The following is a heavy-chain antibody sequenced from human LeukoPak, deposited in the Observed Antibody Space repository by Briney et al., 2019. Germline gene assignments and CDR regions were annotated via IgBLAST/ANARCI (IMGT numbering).Heavy chain of an antibody. D-gene: IGHD2-2*01. CDR2: IYHSGST. CDR3: ATLPANQLRGFDY. Sequence: SETLSLTCTVSGGSISSGGYYWSWIRQPPGKGLEWIGYIYHSGSTYYNPSLKSRVTISVDTSKKQFSLKLTSVTAADTALYYCATLPANQLRGFDYWGQGTLVTVSS. V-gene: IGHV4-30-2*01. J-gene: IGHJ4*02. CDR1: GGSISSGGYY.